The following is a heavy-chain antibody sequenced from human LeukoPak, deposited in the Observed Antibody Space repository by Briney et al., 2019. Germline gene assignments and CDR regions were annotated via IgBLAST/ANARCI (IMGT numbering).Heavy chain of an antibody. V-gene: IGHV4-61*02. CDR3: ARETHISMVRKIIGFDY. D-gene: IGHD3-10*01. CDR2: IHSSGST. CDR1: GDSISSGRYY. Sequence: SETLSLTCTVSGDSISSGRYYWNWIRQPAGKGLEWVGRIHSSGSTKYNPSLTSRVTISVDTSKNQFSLKLTSVTAADTAVYYCARETHISMVRKIIGFDYWGQGTLVTVSS. J-gene: IGHJ4*02.